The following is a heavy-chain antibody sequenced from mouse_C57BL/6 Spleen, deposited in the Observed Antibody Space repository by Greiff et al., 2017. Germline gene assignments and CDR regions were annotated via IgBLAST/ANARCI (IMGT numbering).Heavy chain of an antibody. Sequence: QVQLKQSGAELARPGASVKLSCKASGYTFTSYGISWVKQRTGQGLEWIGEIYPRSGNTYYNEKFKGKATLTADKSSSTAYMELRSLTSEDSAVYFCARSGMVTTYFDYWGQGTTLTVSS. D-gene: IGHD2-2*01. J-gene: IGHJ2*01. V-gene: IGHV1-81*01. CDR1: GYTFTSYG. CDR2: IYPRSGNT. CDR3: ARSGMVTTYFDY.